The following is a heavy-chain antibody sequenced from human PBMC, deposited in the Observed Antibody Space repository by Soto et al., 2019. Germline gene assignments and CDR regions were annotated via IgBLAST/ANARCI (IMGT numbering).Heavy chain of an antibody. D-gene: IGHD3-3*01. CDR1: GFTFSSYA. CDR2: ISGSGGST. Sequence: PGGSLRLSCAASGFTFSSYAMSWVRQAPGKGLEWVSAISGSGGSTYYADSVKGRFTISKDNSKNTLYLQMNSLRAEDTAVYYCAKVEYYDFWSGYHRHHFDYWGQGTLVTVCS. J-gene: IGHJ4*02. CDR3: AKVEYYDFWSGYHRHHFDY. V-gene: IGHV3-23*01.